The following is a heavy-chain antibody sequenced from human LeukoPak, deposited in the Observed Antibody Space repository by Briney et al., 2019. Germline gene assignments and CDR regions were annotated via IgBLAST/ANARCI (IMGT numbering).Heavy chain of an antibody. D-gene: IGHD3-22*01. CDR3: ARLTYYYDSSGYFDY. V-gene: IGHV4-59*08. J-gene: IGHJ4*02. CDR1: GGSISSYY. CDR2: IYYSGST. Sequence: SETLSLTCTVSGGSISSYYWSWIRQPPGKGLEWIGYIYYSGSTNYNPSLKSRVTISVDTSKNQFSLKLSSVTAADTAVYYCARLTYYYDSSGYFDYWGQGTLVTVSS.